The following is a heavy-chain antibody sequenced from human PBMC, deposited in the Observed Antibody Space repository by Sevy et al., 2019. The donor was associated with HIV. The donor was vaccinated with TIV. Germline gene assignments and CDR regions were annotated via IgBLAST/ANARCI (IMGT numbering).Heavy chain of an antibody. V-gene: IGHV3-30-3*01. Sequence: GGSLRLSCAASGFTFSSYAMHWVRQAPGKGLEWVAVISYDGSNKYYADSVKGRFTISRDNSKNTLYLQMYSLRAEDTAVYYCARDVGGNSHYYYYYGMDVWGQGTTVTVSS. CDR1: GFTFSSYA. CDR2: ISYDGSNK. D-gene: IGHD2-21*02. CDR3: ARDVGGNSHYYYYYGMDV. J-gene: IGHJ6*02.